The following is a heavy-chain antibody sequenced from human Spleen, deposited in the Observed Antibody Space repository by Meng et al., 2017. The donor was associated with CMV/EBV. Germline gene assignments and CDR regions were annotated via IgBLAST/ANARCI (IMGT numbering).Heavy chain of an antibody. D-gene: IGHD3-3*01. CDR2: ISSSSSTI. V-gene: IGHV3-48*03. J-gene: IGHJ4*02. Sequence: GGSLRLSCAASGFTFSSYEMNWVRQAPGKGLEWVSYISSSSSTIYYADSVKGRFTISRDNAKNSLYLQMNSLRAEDTAVYYCAREPSDFWSGYYGYFDYWGQGTLVTVSS. CDR1: GFTFSSYE. CDR3: AREPSDFWSGYYGYFDY.